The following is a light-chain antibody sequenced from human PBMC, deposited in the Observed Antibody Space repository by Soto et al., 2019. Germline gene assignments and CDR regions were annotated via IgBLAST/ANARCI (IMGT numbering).Light chain of an antibody. V-gene: IGLV3-21*02. Sequence: SYELTQPPSVSVAPGQTASITCGGDNIGTKGVHWYQQKPGQAPELVVYNGRDRPSGIPERFSGSNSGNTATLTITRVEAGDEADFYCQVRESPSDHSVVFGGGNKLTVL. J-gene: IGLJ3*02. CDR1: NIGTKG. CDR3: QVRESPSDHSVV. CDR2: NGR.